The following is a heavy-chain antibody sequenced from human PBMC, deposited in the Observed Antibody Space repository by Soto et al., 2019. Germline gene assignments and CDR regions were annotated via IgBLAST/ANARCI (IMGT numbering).Heavy chain of an antibody. CDR1: GGSISSSSYD. Sequence: PSYTASLTCTVSGGSISSSSYDWGWIRQPPGKGLEWIGSIYYSGSTYYNPSLKSRVTISVDTSKNQFSLKLSSVTAADTAVYYCASSYSSSWYYYYYSMDVWGQGTTVTV. D-gene: IGHD6-13*01. CDR3: ASSYSSSWYYYYYSMDV. CDR2: IYYSGST. J-gene: IGHJ6*02. V-gene: IGHV4-39*05.